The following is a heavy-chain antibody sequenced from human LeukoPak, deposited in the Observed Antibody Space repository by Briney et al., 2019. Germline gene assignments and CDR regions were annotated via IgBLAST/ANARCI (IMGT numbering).Heavy chain of an antibody. CDR3: ARDLTNWGHFGAFDI. CDR1: GYTFTGYY. J-gene: IGHJ3*02. V-gene: IGHV1-2*02. D-gene: IGHD7-27*01. Sequence: ASVKVSCKASGYTFTGYYMHWVRQAPGQGLEWMGWINPNSGGTNYAQKFQCRVTMTRDTSISTAYMELSRLRSDDTAVYYCARDLTNWGHFGAFDIWGQGTMVTVSS. CDR2: INPNSGGT.